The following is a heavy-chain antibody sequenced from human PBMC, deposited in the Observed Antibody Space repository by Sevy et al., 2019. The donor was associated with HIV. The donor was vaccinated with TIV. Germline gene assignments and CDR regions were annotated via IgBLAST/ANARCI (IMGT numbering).Heavy chain of an antibody. CDR1: GFTFSSYA. V-gene: IGHV3-30*04. J-gene: IGHJ4*02. Sequence: GGSLRLSCAASGFTFSSYAMHWVRQAPGKGLEWVAVISYDGSNKYYADSVKGRFTISRDNSKNTLYLQMNSLRAEDTAVYYWARAQPRHLPHITMIVVSYPGGFDYWGQGTLVTVSS. CDR3: ARAQPRHLPHITMIVVSYPGGFDY. D-gene: IGHD3-22*01. CDR2: ISYDGSNK.